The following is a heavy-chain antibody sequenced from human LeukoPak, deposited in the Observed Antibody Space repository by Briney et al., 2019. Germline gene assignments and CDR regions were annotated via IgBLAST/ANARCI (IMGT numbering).Heavy chain of an antibody. V-gene: IGHV4-39*07. Sequence: PSETLSLTCTVSGGSISSSSYYWGWIRQPPGKGLEWIGSIYTSGSTNYNPSLKSRVTISLDTSKNQFSLKLSSVTAADTALYYCARVYINYDSSGYYRREITLIDYWGQGTLVTVSS. CDR2: IYTSGST. J-gene: IGHJ4*02. CDR1: GGSISSSSYY. CDR3: ARVYINYDSSGYYRREITLIDY. D-gene: IGHD3-22*01.